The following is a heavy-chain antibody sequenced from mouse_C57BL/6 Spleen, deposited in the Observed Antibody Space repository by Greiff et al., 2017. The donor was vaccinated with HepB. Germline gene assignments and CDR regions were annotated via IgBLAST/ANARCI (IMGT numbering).Heavy chain of an antibody. J-gene: IGHJ4*01. D-gene: IGHD2-5*01. CDR3: ARCVSNYLYYYAMDY. CDR1: GYTFTDYN. V-gene: IGHV1-18*01. Sequence: EVQLQQSGPELVKPGASVKIPCKASGYTFTDYNMDWVKQSHGKSLEWIGDINPNNGGTIYNQKFKGKATLTVDKSSSTAYMELRSLTSEDTAVYYCARCVSNYLYYYAMDYWGQGTSVTVSS. CDR2: INPNNGGT.